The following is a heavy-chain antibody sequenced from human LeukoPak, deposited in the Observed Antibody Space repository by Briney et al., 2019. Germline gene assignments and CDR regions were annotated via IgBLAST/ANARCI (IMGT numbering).Heavy chain of an antibody. CDR3: ARVREDPWNSAPHAFDN. D-gene: IGHD1-1*01. CDR2: IYHSEVT. CDR1: GYSISSGYY. Sequence: SETLSLTCTVSGYSISSGYYWGWIRQPPGKGLEWIGNIYHSEVTYHNPSLKSRVTISVDTSKNQFSLKMSSVTAADTAVYYCARVREDPWNSAPHAFDNWGLGTMVTVSS. V-gene: IGHV4-38-2*02. J-gene: IGHJ3*02.